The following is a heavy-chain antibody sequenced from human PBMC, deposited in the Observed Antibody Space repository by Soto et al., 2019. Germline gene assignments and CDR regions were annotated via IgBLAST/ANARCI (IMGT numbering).Heavy chain of an antibody. D-gene: IGHD3-9*01. V-gene: IGHV4-34*01. CDR3: ARGGSNDWQVAFDI. J-gene: IGHJ3*02. CDR2: INHSGSN. Sequence: QLQQWGAGLLKPSETLSLTCAVSGGSFSTYYYNWIRQSPGKGLEWLGEINHSGSNNYSPSLKCRVTMSLDTSKNQFSLKLTSVTAADTAVYYCARGGSNDWQVAFDIWGQGTMVTVSS. CDR1: GGSFSTYY.